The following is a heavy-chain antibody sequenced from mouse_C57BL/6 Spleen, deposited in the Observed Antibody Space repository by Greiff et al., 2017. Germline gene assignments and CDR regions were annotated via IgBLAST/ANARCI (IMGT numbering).Heavy chain of an antibody. CDR3: ARWGTTVVAYYAMDY. CDR2: IHPNSGST. CDR1: GYTFTSYW. J-gene: IGHJ4*01. V-gene: IGHV1-64*01. Sequence: QVQLQQPGAELVKPGASVKLSCKASGYTFTSYWMHWVKQRPGQGLEWIGMIHPNSGSTNYNEKFKSKATLTVDKSSSTAYMQLSSLTSEYSAVYYCARWGTTVVAYYAMDYWGQGTSVTVSS. D-gene: IGHD1-1*01.